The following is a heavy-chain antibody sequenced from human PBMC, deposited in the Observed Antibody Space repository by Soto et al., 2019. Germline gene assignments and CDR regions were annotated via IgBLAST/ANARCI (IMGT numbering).Heavy chain of an antibody. V-gene: IGHV4-39*01. CDR1: GGSISRSSYY. CDR2: IYYSGST. Sequence: SETLSLTCTVSGGSISRSSYYWGWIRQPPGKGLEWIGSIYYSGSTYYNPSLKSRVTISVDTSKNQFSLKLSSVTAADTAVYYCARLAAGTSWFDPWGQGTLVTVSS. CDR3: ARLAAGTSWFDP. J-gene: IGHJ5*02. D-gene: IGHD6-13*01.